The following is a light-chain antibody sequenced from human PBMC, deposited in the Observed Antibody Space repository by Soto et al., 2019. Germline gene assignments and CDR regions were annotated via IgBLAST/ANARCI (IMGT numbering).Light chain of an antibody. CDR1: QSLSSSF. CDR2: SSS. CDR3: QQYGRSPLT. V-gene: IGKV3-20*01. J-gene: IGKJ4*01. Sequence: EIVLTQSPGTVSLSPGERAILSCRASQSLSSSFLAWYQQKPGQAPRLLIYSSSNRATGIPDRFSGSGSGTDFTLTISRLEPADFAVYYCQQYGRSPLTFGGGTKVDIK.